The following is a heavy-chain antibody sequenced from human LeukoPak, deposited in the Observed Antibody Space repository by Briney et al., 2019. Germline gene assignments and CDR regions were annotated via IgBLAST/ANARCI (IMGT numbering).Heavy chain of an antibody. CDR3: ARGPAAATNWFDP. J-gene: IGHJ5*02. D-gene: IGHD6-13*01. CDR2: ITSNSGST. Sequence: ASVKVSCKASGYTFTDYYMHWVRQAPGQGLEWMGRITSNSGSTSYAQKFQGRVTMTRDTSISTAYMELSRLRSDDTAVYYCARGPAAATNWFDPWGQGTLVTVSS. CDR1: GYTFTDYY. V-gene: IGHV1-2*06.